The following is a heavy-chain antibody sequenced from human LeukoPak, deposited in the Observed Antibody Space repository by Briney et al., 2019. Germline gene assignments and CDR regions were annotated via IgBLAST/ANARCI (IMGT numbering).Heavy chain of an antibody. J-gene: IGHJ4*02. V-gene: IGHV3-7*01. Sequence: GGSLRLSCVASGFTFSSYWMNWVRQAPGKGLEWVANIKQDGSQKYYVDSVKGRFTISRDNAKNSLYLQMDSLRGEDTAVYYCARDGTGDSYAKYWGQGTLVTVSS. CDR3: ARDGTGDSYAKY. D-gene: IGHD5-18*01. CDR2: IKQDGSQK. CDR1: GFTFSSYW.